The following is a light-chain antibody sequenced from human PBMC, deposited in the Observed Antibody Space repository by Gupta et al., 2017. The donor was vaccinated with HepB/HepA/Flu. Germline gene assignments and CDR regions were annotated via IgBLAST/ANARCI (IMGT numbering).Light chain of an antibody. CDR3: QHRSNCPLT. Sequence: EIVLTQSPATLSLSPGERATLSCRASQSVSSYLAWYQQKPGQAPRLLIYDASNRATGIPARFSGSGSGTDFTLTISSLEPEDFAVYYCQHRSNCPLTFGRGTKVDIK. CDR1: QSVSSY. CDR2: DAS. J-gene: IGKJ4*01. V-gene: IGKV3-11*01.